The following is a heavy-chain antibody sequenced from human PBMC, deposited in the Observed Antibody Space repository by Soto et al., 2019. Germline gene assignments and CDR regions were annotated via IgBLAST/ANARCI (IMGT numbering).Heavy chain of an antibody. CDR2: ISAYNGNT. J-gene: IGHJ5*02. V-gene: IGHV1-18*01. D-gene: IGHD2-2*01. Sequence: ASVKVSCKASGYTFTSYGISWVRQAPGQGLEWMGWISAYNGNTNYAQKLQGRVTMTTDTSTSTAYMELRSLRSDDTAVYYCARGQDIVVVPAAISWDNWFDPWGQGPLVTVSS. CDR1: GYTFTSYG. CDR3: ARGQDIVVVPAAISWDNWFDP.